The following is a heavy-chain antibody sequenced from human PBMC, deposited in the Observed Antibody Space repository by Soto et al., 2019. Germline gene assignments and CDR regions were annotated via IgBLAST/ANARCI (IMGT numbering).Heavy chain of an antibody. CDR1: GYTFTIYY. Sequence: ASVKVSCKASGYTFTIYYIHWVRQAPGQGLEWMGTINPSGGSTSYAQKFQGRVTMIRDTSTTTVYMELSSLRSEDTAVYYCARDRDYYDSSGFYGGFDIWGQGTMVTVPS. V-gene: IGHV1-46*01. D-gene: IGHD3-22*01. CDR3: ARDRDYYDSSGFYGGFDI. CDR2: INPSGGST. J-gene: IGHJ3*02.